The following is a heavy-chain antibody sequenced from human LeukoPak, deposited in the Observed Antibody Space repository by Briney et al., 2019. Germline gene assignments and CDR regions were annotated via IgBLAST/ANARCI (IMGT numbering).Heavy chain of an antibody. Sequence: PSETLSLTCTVSGGSISSSSYYWGWIRQPPGKGLEWIGSIYYSGSTYYNPSLKSRVTISVDTSKNQFSLKLSSVTAADTAVYYCATDPGNSGYDYVVGIDYWGQGTLVTVSS. CDR1: GGSISSSSYY. V-gene: IGHV4-39*01. CDR2: IYYSGST. CDR3: ATDPGNSGYDYVVGIDY. D-gene: IGHD5-12*01. J-gene: IGHJ4*02.